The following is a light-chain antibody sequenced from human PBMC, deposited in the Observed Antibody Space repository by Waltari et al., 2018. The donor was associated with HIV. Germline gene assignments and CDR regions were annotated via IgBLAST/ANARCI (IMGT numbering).Light chain of an antibody. Sequence: QTVVTQGPSFSVSPGGTVTLTCGLSSGSVSTSYYPSWYQQTPGQAPRTLIYTTNTRSSGVPDRFSGSILGNNAALTIAGAQADDESDYYCVLYMGSGISVFGGGTKLTVL. CDR2: TTN. V-gene: IGLV8-61*01. J-gene: IGLJ3*02. CDR1: SGSVSTSYY. CDR3: VLYMGSGISV.